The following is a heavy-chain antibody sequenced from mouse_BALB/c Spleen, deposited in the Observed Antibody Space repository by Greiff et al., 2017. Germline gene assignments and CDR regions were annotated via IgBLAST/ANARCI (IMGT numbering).Heavy chain of an antibody. Sequence: EVQGVESGPGLVKPSQSLSLTCAVTGYSITSDYAWNWIRQFPGNKLEWMGYISYSGSTSYNPSLKSRISITRDTSKNQFFLQLNSVTTEDTATYYCARWGLRRGVYFDYWGQGTTLTVSS. D-gene: IGHD2-4*01. V-gene: IGHV3-2*02. CDR1: GYSITSDYA. CDR2: ISYSGST. CDR3: ARWGLRRGVYFDY. J-gene: IGHJ2*01.